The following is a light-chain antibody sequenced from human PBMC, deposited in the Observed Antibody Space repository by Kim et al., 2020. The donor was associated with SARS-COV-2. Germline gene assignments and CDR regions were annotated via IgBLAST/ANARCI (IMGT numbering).Light chain of an antibody. CDR2: DAS. CDR1: QNISSY. V-gene: IGKV3-11*01. J-gene: IGKJ2*01. CDR3: QQRSDWPPAVT. Sequence: EIVLSQSPVTLSLSPGEGATLSCRASQNISSYLAWYQQRPGQPPRLLIYDASIRAAGIPARFSGSGSGTDFTLAINSLEPEDFAVYFCQQRSDWPPAVTFGQGTKLEI.